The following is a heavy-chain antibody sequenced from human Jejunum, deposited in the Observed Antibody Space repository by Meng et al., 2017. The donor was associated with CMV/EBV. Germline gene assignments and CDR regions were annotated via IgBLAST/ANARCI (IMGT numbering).Heavy chain of an antibody. V-gene: IGHV3-53*01. CDR3: ARDKESRYFSGVKLYSSVYWFDT. Sequence: MRWVRQAPGKGLDWVSLIDSDENPQYAASVKGRFNISRDSSKNTVYLQMNSLRVEDTAVYYCARDKESRYFSGVKLYSSVYWFDTWGQGTLVTVSS. J-gene: IGHJ5*02. CDR2: IDSDENP. D-gene: IGHD2-15*01.